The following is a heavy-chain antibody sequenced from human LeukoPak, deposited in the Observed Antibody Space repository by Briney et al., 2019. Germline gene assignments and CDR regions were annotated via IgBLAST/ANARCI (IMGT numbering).Heavy chain of an antibody. Sequence: ASVKVSCKASGYTFTSYGISWVRQAPGQGLEWMGWISAYNGNTNYAQKLQGRVTMNTDTSTSTAYMELRSLRSDDTAVYYCARDHVTAPVRGVLDPWGQGTLVTVSS. CDR3: ARDHVTAPVRGVLDP. CDR2: ISAYNGNT. V-gene: IGHV1-18*01. D-gene: IGHD2-8*01. CDR1: GYTFTSYG. J-gene: IGHJ5*02.